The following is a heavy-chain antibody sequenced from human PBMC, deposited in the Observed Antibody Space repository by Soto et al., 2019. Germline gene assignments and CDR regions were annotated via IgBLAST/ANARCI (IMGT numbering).Heavy chain of an antibody. J-gene: IGHJ4*02. V-gene: IGHV4-34*01. Sequence: SETLSLTCASYSGSFSGYYWRSIRQPPGKGLEWIGEINHSGSTNYNPSLKSRVTISVDTSKNQFSLKLSSVTAADTAVYYCAREKPYSSSWYHDYWGQGTLVTVS. CDR2: INHSGST. CDR3: AREKPYSSSWYHDY. CDR1: SGSFSGYY. D-gene: IGHD6-13*01.